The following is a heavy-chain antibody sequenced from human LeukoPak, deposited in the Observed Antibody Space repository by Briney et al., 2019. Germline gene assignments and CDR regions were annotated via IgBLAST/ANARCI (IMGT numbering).Heavy chain of an antibody. CDR3: TTDRMIYATNWAVSWFDP. CDR2: VKTKGDGGAA. V-gene: IGHV3-15*01. CDR1: GITFTNAW. Sequence: PGGSLRLSCAASGITFTNAWLTWVRQAPGKGLEWVGRVKTKGDGGAADYAAPVKGRFTISRDDSTTTLYLQMNSLKTEDTAVYYCTTDRMIYATNWAVSWFDPWGQGTLVTVSS. J-gene: IGHJ5*02. D-gene: IGHD2-8*01.